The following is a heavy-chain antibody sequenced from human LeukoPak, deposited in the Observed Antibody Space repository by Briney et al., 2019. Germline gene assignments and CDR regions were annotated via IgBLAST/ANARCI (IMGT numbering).Heavy chain of an antibody. CDR2: ISGSGGST. Sequence: TGGSLRLSCAASGFTFSSHAMSWVRQAPGKGLEWVSAISGSGGSTYYADSVKGRFTISRDNSKNTLYLQMNSLRAEDTAVYYCAKGLHGGSSSPEGYWGQGTLVTVSS. D-gene: IGHD6-6*01. J-gene: IGHJ4*02. V-gene: IGHV3-23*01. CDR1: GFTFSSHA. CDR3: AKGLHGGSSSPEGY.